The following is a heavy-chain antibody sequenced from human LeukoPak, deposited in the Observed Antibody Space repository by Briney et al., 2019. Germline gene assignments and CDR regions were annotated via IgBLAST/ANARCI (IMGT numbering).Heavy chain of an antibody. CDR2: ISGSGGST. D-gene: IGHD3-22*01. CDR1: GFTFSSYA. V-gene: IGHV3-23*01. Sequence: GGSLRLSCAASGFTFSSYAMSWVRQAPGKGLEWVSAISGSGGSTYYADSVKGRFTISRDNSKNTLYLQMNSLRAEDTAVYYCAKDHPYYYDSSGYTYFQHWGQGTLVTVSS. CDR3: AKDHPYYYDSSGYTYFQH. J-gene: IGHJ1*01.